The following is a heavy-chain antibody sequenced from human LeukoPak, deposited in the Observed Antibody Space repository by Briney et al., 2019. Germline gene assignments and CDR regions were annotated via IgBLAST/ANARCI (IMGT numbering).Heavy chain of an antibody. J-gene: IGHJ4*02. CDR3: ARDSVIAVAGDPFDY. CDR2: ISSSSSYI. D-gene: IGHD6-19*01. CDR1: GFTFSSYS. Sequence: GGSLRLSCAASGFTFSSYSMNWVRQAPGKGLEWVSPISSSSSYIYYADSVKGRFTISRDNAKNSLYLQMNSLRAEDTAVYYCARDSVIAVAGDPFDYWGQGTLVTVSS. V-gene: IGHV3-21*01.